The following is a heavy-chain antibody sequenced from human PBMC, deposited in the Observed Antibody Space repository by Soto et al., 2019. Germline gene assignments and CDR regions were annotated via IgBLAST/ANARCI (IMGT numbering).Heavy chain of an antibody. CDR3: ARGSGYSRYDGGQLVRGYYFDY. V-gene: IGHV4-59*01. Sequence: SETLCLTCTFSGGSISSYYWSWIRQPPGKGLDWIGYIYYSGSTNYNPSLKSRVTISVDTSKNQFSLKLSSVTAADTAVYYCARGSGYSRYDGGQLVRGYYFDYWGQGTMVTVSS. CDR2: IYYSGST. J-gene: IGHJ4*02. CDR1: GGSISSYY. D-gene: IGHD5-12*01.